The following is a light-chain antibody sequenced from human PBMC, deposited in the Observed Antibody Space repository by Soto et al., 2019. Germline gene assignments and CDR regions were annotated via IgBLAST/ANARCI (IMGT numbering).Light chain of an antibody. CDR3: CSYVGSYSYV. CDR2: DVS. CDR1: SSDVGVYNS. V-gene: IGLV2-11*01. Sequence: QAVVTQPRSVSGSPGQSVTVSCIGTSSDVGVYNSVSWYQQHPGKAPKLMIYDVSKRPSGVPDRFSGSKSGNTASLTISGLQAEDEADYYCCSYVGSYSYVFGIGTQLTVL. J-gene: IGLJ1*01.